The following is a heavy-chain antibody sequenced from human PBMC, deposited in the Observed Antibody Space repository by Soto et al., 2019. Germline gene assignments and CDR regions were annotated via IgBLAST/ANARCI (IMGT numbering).Heavy chain of an antibody. CDR1: GGSFSGYY. CDR2: INHSGST. D-gene: IGHD5-12*01. Sequence: PSETLSLTCAVYGGSFSGYYWPWLRQPPGRGLEWLGEINHSGSTYSNPSLKSRVAISVDTSKNQFSLKLRSVTAADTAVYYCAGGITIGAAPDNNYFDSWGQGTLVTVSS. J-gene: IGHJ4*02. CDR3: AGGITIGAAPDNNYFDS. V-gene: IGHV4-34*01.